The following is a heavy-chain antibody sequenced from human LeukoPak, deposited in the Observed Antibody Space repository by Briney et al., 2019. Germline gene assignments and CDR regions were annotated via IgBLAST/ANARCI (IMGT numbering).Heavy chain of an antibody. V-gene: IGHV3-23*01. J-gene: IGHJ3*02. CDR1: GFTFSSYA. CDR3: AKGTGVRGALGAFDI. CDR2: ISGSGGST. D-gene: IGHD3-10*01. Sequence: GGSLRLSCAASGFTFSSYAMSWVRQAPGKGPEWVSAISGSGGSTYYADSAKGRFTISRDNSKNTLYLQMNSLRAEDTAVYYCAKGTGVRGALGAFDIWGQGTMVTVSS.